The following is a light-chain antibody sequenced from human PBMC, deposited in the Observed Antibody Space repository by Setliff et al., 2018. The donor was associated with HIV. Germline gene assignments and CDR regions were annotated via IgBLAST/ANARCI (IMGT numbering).Light chain of an antibody. J-gene: IGLJ1*01. CDR3: SSFGRNSLFV. Sequence: QSVLTQPASVSGSPGQSITISCTGTSGDIGAFTFVSWYQQYPGKAPKLLIYEVTERHSGVSARVSGFKSGNTASLIISGLQAEDEADYYCSSFGRNSLFVFGSGTKVTVL. CDR2: EVT. CDR1: SGDIGAFTF. V-gene: IGLV2-14*01.